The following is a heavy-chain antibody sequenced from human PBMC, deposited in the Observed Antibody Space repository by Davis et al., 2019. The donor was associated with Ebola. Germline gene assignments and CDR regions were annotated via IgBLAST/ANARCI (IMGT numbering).Heavy chain of an antibody. CDR1: GGSISSYY. CDR3: ARRQIYYDSSGYYHGGFDY. V-gene: IGHV4-59*01. D-gene: IGHD3-22*01. J-gene: IGHJ4*02. CDR2: IYYSGST. Sequence: ESLKISCTVSGGSISSYYWSWIRQPPGKGLEWIGYIYYSGSTNYNPSLKSRVTISVDTSKNQFSLKLSPVTAADTAVYYCARRQIYYDSSGYYHGGFDYWGQGTLVTVSS.